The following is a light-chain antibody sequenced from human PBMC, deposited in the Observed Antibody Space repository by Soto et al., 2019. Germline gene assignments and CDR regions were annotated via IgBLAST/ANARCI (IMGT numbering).Light chain of an antibody. J-gene: IGKJ3*01. Sequence: DIQMTQSPSSLSASVRARVTITCQASPDISKYLNCYQQKPGKPPKLLICDASNLEPGVPSRFSGSGYGTDFTFTISSLQPEDIATYYCQQYDNLPFTFGPGTKVDIK. CDR3: QQYDNLPFT. CDR1: PDISKY. CDR2: DAS. V-gene: IGKV1-33*01.